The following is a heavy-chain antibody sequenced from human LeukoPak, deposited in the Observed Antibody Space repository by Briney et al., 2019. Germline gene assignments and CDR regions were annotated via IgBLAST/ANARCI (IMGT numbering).Heavy chain of an antibody. J-gene: IGHJ4*02. CDR3: VHSKPLYDFWSGYYLLNY. CDR1: GFSLRTREVA. D-gene: IGHD3-3*01. CDR2: LYWNDDK. V-gene: IGHV2-5*01. Sequence: SGPTLVNPTQTLTLTCTFSGFSLRTREVAVGWIRQPPGKALEWLVLLYWNDDKRFSPSLKSRLTITKDTSENQVVLTMTNMDPVDTATYFCVHSKPLYDFWSGYYLLNYWGQGTLVTVSS.